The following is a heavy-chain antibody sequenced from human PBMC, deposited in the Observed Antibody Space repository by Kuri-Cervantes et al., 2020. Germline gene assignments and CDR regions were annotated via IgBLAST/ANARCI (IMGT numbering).Heavy chain of an antibody. D-gene: IGHD4/OR15-4a*01. CDR2: ISSSSSYI. V-gene: IGHV3-21*01. CDR1: GFTFSSYS. Sequence: GESLKISCAASGFTFSSYSMNWVRQAPGKGLEWVSSISSSSSYIYYADSVKGRFTISRDNAKNSLYLQMNSLRAEDTAVYYCASTTMVEINYFDDWGQGTLVTVSS. J-gene: IGHJ4*02. CDR3: ASTTMVEINYFDD.